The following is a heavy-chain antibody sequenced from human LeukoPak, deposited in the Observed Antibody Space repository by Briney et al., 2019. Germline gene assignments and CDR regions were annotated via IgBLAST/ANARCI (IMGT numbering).Heavy chain of an antibody. D-gene: IGHD2-15*01. V-gene: IGHV3-21*01. CDR2: ISSSSSYI. CDR1: GFTFSSYS. CDR3: ARDCSGGSCYSMEGFDP. Sequence: GGSLRLSCAASGFTFSSYSMNWVRQAPGKGLEWVSSISSSSSYIYYADSVKGRFTISRDNAKNSLYLQMNSLRAEDTAVYYCARDCSGGSCYSMEGFDPWGQGTLVTVSS. J-gene: IGHJ5*02.